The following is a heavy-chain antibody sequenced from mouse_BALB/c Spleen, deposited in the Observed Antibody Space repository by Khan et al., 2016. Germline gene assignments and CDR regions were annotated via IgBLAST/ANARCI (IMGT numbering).Heavy chain of an antibody. CDR1: GYSFTSYT. J-gene: IGHJ2*01. D-gene: IGHD1-1*01. Sequence: QVQLQQSGAELARPGASVTMSCKASGYSFTSYTMHWVKQRPGQGLEWLGFINPSSSYTNYNQNFKDKATLTADKSSSTAYMQLSSLTSEDAAVYFCARYSTTVVAPLDYWGQGTTLTVSS. CDR2: INPSSSYT. CDR3: ARYSTTVVAPLDY. V-gene: IGHV1-4*01.